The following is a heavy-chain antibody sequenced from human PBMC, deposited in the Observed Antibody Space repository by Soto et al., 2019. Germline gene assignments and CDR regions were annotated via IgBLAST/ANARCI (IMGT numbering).Heavy chain of an antibody. CDR3: ARDRMDTAMPINYYYGMDV. D-gene: IGHD5-18*01. CDR2: IWYDGSNK. J-gene: IGHJ6*02. V-gene: IGHV3-33*01. CDR1: GFTFSSYG. Sequence: PGGSLRLSCAASGFTFSSYGMHWVRQAPGKGLEWVAVIWYDGSNKYYADSVKGRFTISRDNSKNTLYLQMNSLRAEDTAVYYCARDRMDTAMPINYYYGMDVWGQGTTVTVSS.